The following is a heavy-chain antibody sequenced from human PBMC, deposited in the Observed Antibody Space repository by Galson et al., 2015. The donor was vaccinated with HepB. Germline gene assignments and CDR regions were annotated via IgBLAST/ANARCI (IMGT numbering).Heavy chain of an antibody. CDR1: GFTVSSHY. Sequence: SLRLSCAASGFTVSSHYMSWVRQAPGKGLEWVSVIYSGGSTYYADSVKGRFTISRDNSKNTLYLQMNSLRAEDTAVYYCARDLGLLGYGDHAGDWFDPWGQGTLVTVSS. CDR2: IYSGGST. V-gene: IGHV3-66*01. CDR3: ARDLGLLGYGDHAGDWFDP. J-gene: IGHJ5*02. D-gene: IGHD4-17*01.